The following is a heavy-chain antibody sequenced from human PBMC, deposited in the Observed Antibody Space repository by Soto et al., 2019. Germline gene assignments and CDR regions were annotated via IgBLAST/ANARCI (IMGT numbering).Heavy chain of an antibody. CDR1: GFTFSSYG. CDR2: IWYDGSNK. D-gene: IGHD3-3*01. Sequence: QVQLVESGGGVVQPGRSLRLSCAASGFTFSSYGMHWVRQAPGKGLEWVAVIWYDGSNKYYADSVKGRFTISRDNSKNTLYLQMNSLRVEDTAVYYCARDMDPEYYDFWSGLGYWGQGTLVTVSS. J-gene: IGHJ4*02. V-gene: IGHV3-33*01. CDR3: ARDMDPEYYDFWSGLGY.